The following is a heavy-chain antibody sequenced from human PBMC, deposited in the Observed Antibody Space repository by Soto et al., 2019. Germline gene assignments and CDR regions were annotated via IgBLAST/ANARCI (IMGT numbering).Heavy chain of an antibody. CDR1: GGSIGSGDYY. CDR3: VSTLHYYGSESYVY. Sequence: PLEALSLTCAVSGGSIGSGDYYWSWIRQPPRKGLEWIGYIYYSGNTYYNPSLKSRVTISVDTSKNQFSLKLSSVTAADTAVYYCVSTLHYYGSESYVYWGQGTLVTVSS. CDR2: IYYSGNT. D-gene: IGHD3-10*01. J-gene: IGHJ4*02. V-gene: IGHV4-30-4*01.